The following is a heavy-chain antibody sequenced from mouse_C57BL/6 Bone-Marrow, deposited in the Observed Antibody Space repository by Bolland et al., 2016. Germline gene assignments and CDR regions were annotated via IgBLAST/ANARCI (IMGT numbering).Heavy chain of an antibody. Sequence: YTNYNQKFKGKATLTVDTSSSTAYMQLSSLTSEDSAVYYCARGAYYSNSYAMDYWGQGTS. D-gene: IGHD2-5*01. CDR2: YT. V-gene: IGHV1-59*01. J-gene: IGHJ4*01. CDR3: ARGAYYSNSYAMDY.